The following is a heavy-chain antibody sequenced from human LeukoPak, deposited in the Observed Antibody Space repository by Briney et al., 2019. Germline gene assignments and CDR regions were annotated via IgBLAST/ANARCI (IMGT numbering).Heavy chain of an antibody. J-gene: IGHJ4*02. V-gene: IGHV4-59*08. Sequence: SETLSLTCTVSGGSIRGYFWSWIRQPPGKGLEWIGHIYSSGSTTYTPSLQSRVTISVDTSKNQFPLKLSSVTAADTAVYYCARHYDSGSYPLDYWGQGTLVTVSS. CDR2: IYSSGST. D-gene: IGHD3-10*01. CDR3: ARHYDSGSYPLDY. CDR1: GGSIRGYF.